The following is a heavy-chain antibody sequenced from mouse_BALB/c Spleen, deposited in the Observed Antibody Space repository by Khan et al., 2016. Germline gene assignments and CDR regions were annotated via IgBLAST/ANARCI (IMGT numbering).Heavy chain of an antibody. CDR1: GYSITSDYA. CDR3: ASEGGYGYGAWFAY. Sequence: EVQLQESGPGLVKPSQSLSLTCTVTGYSITSDYAWNWIRQFPGNKLEWMGYISYRGITSYNPSLESRISITRDTPKNQFFLQLNSVTTEDTATYDCASEGGYGYGAWFAYWGQGTLVTVSA. V-gene: IGHV3-2*02. J-gene: IGHJ3*01. D-gene: IGHD2-2*01. CDR2: ISYRGIT.